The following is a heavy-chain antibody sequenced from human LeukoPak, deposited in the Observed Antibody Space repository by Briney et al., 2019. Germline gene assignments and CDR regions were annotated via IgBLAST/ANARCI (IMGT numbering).Heavy chain of an antibody. CDR3: ARTPKEYSSSDYYYYMDV. Sequence: PGGSLSLSCAASGFTFSSYSMNWVRQAPGKGLEWVSSISSSSSYIYYADSVKGRFTISRDNAKNSLYLQMNSLRAEDTAVYYCARTPKEYSSSDYYYYMDVWGKGTTVTVSS. J-gene: IGHJ6*03. D-gene: IGHD6-6*01. CDR1: GFTFSSYS. CDR2: ISSSSSYI. V-gene: IGHV3-21*01.